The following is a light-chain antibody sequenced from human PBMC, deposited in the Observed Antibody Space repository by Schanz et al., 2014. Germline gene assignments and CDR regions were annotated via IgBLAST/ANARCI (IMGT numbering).Light chain of an antibody. Sequence: IQLTPSPSPLSASVGDRVTITCRASQGISSFLAWYQHKPGRAPKLLIYAASTLQTGVPSRFSGSGSGTDFTLTISSLQPEDIATYYCQQSNTIPWTFGQGTKVEIK. CDR1: QGISSF. V-gene: IGKV1-39*01. CDR2: AAS. CDR3: QQSNTIPWT. J-gene: IGKJ1*01.